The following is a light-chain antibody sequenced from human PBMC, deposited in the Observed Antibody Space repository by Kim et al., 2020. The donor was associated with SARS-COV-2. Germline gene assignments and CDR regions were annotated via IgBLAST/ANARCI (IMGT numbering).Light chain of an antibody. CDR3: QQFNSYPLT. CDR1: QGIKND. Sequence: DIQMTQSPSSLSASVGDRVTITCRASQGIKNDLGWYQQKPGKAPKGLIFGASTLQGGVPSRFSGNGFGTEFTLTISSLQPEDFATYYCQQFNSYPLTFVGGTKVDIK. CDR2: GAS. J-gene: IGKJ4*01. V-gene: IGKV1-17*01.